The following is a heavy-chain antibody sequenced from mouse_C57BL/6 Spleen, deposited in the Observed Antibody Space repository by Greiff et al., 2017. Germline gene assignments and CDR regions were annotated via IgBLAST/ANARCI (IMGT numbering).Heavy chain of an antibody. CDR3: AREDMSRDWYFDV. Sequence: DVQLQESGPVLVKPGASVKMSCKASGYTFTDYYMNWVKQSHGKSLEWIGVINPYNGGTSYNQKFKGKATLTVDKSSSTAYMELNSLTSEDSAVYYCAREDMSRDWYFDVWGTGTTVTVSS. CDR2: INPYNGGT. CDR1: GYTFTDYY. V-gene: IGHV1-19*01. J-gene: IGHJ1*03. D-gene: IGHD2-3*01.